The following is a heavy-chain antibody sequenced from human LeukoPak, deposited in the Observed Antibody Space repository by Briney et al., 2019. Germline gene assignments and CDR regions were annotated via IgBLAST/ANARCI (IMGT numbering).Heavy chain of an antibody. J-gene: IGHJ6*02. CDR1: GFTFSSFA. CDR2: ISNNGGYT. Sequence: PGGSLRLSCAASGFTFSSFAMSWVRQAPGKGLEWVSAISNNGGYTYYADSVQGRFTISRDNSKSTLCLQMNSLRAEDTAVYYCARVPTTVTTGSSYYYGTDVWGQGTTVTVSS. V-gene: IGHV3-23*01. CDR3: ARVPTTVTTGSSYYYGTDV. D-gene: IGHD4-17*01.